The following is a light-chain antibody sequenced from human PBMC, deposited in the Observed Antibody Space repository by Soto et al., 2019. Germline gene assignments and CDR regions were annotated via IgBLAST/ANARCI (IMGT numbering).Light chain of an antibody. Sequence: QSVLNQPPPASGAPGQSVTISCPGTNRDVGGYNYVSWYQQHPGKAPKLMIYEVSKRPSGVPDRFSGSKSGNTASLTVSGLQAEDEADYYCSSYAGSNYVFGTGTKVTVL. CDR2: EVS. CDR3: SSYAGSNYV. V-gene: IGLV2-8*01. CDR1: NRDVGGYNY. J-gene: IGLJ1*01.